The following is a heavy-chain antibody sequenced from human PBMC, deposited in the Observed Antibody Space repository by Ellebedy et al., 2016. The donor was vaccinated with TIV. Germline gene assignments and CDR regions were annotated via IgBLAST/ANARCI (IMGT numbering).Heavy chain of an antibody. Sequence: AASVKVSCKASGFTFTNSAVQWVRQARGQRLEWIGWIVVGSGNAIYAQKFQERVPITRDMSTGPAYMELSSLRSEDTAVYYCAAGSTSSYVYFDYWGQGTLVTVSS. J-gene: IGHJ4*02. D-gene: IGHD6-6*01. CDR1: GFTFTNSA. CDR3: AAGSTSSYVYFDY. CDR2: IVVGSGNA. V-gene: IGHV1-58*01.